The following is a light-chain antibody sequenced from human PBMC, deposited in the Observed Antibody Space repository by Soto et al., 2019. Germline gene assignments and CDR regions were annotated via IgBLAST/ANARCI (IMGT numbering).Light chain of an antibody. Sequence: THSPGTLYLSPGETATLSCRASQSVSSHLAWYQHKPGQAPRLLFYDASTRATGIPARFSGSGSGTEFTLTISSLQSEDFAVYYCQHCRDWRLTFGQGTRLEIK. CDR2: DAS. V-gene: IGKV3-15*01. CDR3: QHCRDWRLT. CDR1: QSVSSH. J-gene: IGKJ5*01.